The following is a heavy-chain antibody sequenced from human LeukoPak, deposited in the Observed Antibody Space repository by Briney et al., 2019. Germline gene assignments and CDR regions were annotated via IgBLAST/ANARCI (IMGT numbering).Heavy chain of an antibody. D-gene: IGHD3-10*01. Sequence: SEPRSLTCTVSGGSVSGGNYYGSWIRQPPAKGLEWIGHINYNRSTNYNPSHTRRVTMSVDASKNQFSLKLSSVTAADTAVYYCARRPSILYYYYGMDVWGQGTTVTVSS. J-gene: IGHJ6*02. V-gene: IGHV4-61*01. CDR1: GGSVSGGNYY. CDR3: ARRPSILYYYYGMDV. CDR2: INYNRST.